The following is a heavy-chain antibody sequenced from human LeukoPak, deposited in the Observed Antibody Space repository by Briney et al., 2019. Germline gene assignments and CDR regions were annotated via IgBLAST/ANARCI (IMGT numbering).Heavy chain of an antibody. CDR3: VKVGVSGSYPHY. J-gene: IGHJ4*02. CDR1: GLTLSDYW. Sequence: GGSLRLSCTASGLTLSDYWMHWVRQVPGKGLLWVSRLNNDGKRTNYADSVKGRFTISRDNAKNSLYLQMNSLRAEDTAVYYCVKVGVSGSYPHYWGQGTRVTVSS. CDR2: LNNDGKRT. D-gene: IGHD3-16*02. V-gene: IGHV3-74*01.